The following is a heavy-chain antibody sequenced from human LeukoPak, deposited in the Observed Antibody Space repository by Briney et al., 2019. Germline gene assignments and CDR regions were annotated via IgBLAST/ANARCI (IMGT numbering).Heavy chain of an antibody. CDR3: ARAWHYYYMDV. V-gene: IGHV3-48*03. J-gene: IGHJ6*03. CDR2: ISSSGSTI. CDR1: GFTFSSYE. Sequence: GGSLRLSCEASGFTFSSYEMNWVRQAPGKGLEWVSYISSSGSTIYYADSVKGRFTISRDNAKNSLYLQMNSLRAEDTAVYYCARAWHYYYMDVWGKGTTVTISS.